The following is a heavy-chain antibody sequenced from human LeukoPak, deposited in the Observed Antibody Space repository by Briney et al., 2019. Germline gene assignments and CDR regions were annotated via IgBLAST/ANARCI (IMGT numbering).Heavy chain of an antibody. Sequence: SETLSLTCTVSGGSISSYYWSWIRQPPGKGLEWIGYIYYSGSTNYNPSLKSRVTISVDTSKNQFSLKLSSVTAADTAVYYCARLWFGDSSWFDPWGQGTLVTVSS. CDR3: ARLWFGDSSWFDP. CDR2: IYYSGST. CDR1: GGSISSYY. J-gene: IGHJ5*02. V-gene: IGHV4-59*08. D-gene: IGHD3-10*01.